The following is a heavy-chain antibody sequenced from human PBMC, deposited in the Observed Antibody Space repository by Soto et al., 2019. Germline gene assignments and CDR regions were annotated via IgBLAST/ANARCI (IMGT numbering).Heavy chain of an antibody. J-gene: IGHJ6*02. V-gene: IGHV3-30*18. D-gene: IGHD6-19*01. Sequence: QVQLVESGGGVVQPGRSLRLSCAASGFTFSSYGMHWVRQAPGKGLEWVAVISYDGSNKYYADSVKGRFTISRDNSKNTLYLQMNSLRAEDTAVYYCAKDLSDYSSGWYYYYGMDVWGQGTTVTVSS. CDR1: GFTFSSYG. CDR3: AKDLSDYSSGWYYYYGMDV. CDR2: ISYDGSNK.